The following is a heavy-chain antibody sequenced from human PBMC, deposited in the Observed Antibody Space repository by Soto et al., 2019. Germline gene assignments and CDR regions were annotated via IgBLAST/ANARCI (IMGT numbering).Heavy chain of an antibody. Sequence: GESLKISCKGSGYSFTSYWIGLMSQMHGKGLEWMGIIYPGDSDTRYSPSFQGQVTISADKSISTAYLQWSSLKASDTATYYCARLVYGDYYYYYYGMDVWGQGTTVTVSS. CDR3: ARLVYGDYYYYYYGMDV. CDR1: GYSFTSYW. D-gene: IGHD4-17*01. V-gene: IGHV5-51*01. J-gene: IGHJ6*02. CDR2: IYPGDSDT.